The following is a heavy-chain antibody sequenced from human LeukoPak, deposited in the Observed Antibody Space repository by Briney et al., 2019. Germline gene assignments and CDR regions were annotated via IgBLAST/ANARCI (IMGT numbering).Heavy chain of an antibody. CDR2: INPSGGST. J-gene: IGHJ6*02. D-gene: IGHD2-15*01. Sequence: ASVKVSCKASGYTSTSYYMHWVRQAPGQGLEWMGIINPSGGSTSYAQKFQGRVTMTRDTSTSTVYMELSSLRSEDTAVYYCARDPGNIVVVVAAIPYYYYYGMDVWGQGTTVTVSS. CDR1: GYTSTSYY. CDR3: ARDPGNIVVVVAAIPYYYYYGMDV. V-gene: IGHV1-46*01.